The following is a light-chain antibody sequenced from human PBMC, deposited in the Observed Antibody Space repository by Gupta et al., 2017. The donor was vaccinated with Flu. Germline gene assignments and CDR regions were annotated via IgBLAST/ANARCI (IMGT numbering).Light chain of an antibody. J-gene: IGKJ1*01. CDR1: QSISSY. Sequence: DIQMTQSPSSLSASVGDRVTITCRASQSISSYLNWYQQKPGKAPKLLIYAASRLKSGVPSRFSGSGSGTDFTLTIIRLQPEDFANYYCQQSYSTLWTFGQGTKVEIK. CDR3: QQSYSTLWT. CDR2: AAS. V-gene: IGKV1-39*01.